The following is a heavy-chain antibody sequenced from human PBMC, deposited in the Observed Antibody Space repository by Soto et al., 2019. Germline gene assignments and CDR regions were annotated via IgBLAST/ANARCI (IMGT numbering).Heavy chain of an antibody. CDR3: ARHIAVPTTRGFDY. Sequence: QVQLQESGPGLVKPSGTLSLTCAVSDGSISTNWWSWVRQPPGKGLEWIGEIYHSGPTNYNPSLKSRVTILTDTSKSQSSLDLASVTAAGTAIYYCARHIAVPTTRGFDYWGQGPLVTVSS. V-gene: IGHV4-4*02. J-gene: IGHJ4*02. D-gene: IGHD6-19*01. CDR1: DGSISTNW. CDR2: IYHSGPT.